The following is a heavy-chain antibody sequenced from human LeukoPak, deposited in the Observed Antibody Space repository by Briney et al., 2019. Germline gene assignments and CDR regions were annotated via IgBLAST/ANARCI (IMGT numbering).Heavy chain of an antibody. D-gene: IGHD2-15*01. V-gene: IGHV3-30*18. CDR1: GFTFSTYG. CDR2: TSFDGSNK. J-gene: IGHJ6*02. Sequence: GKSLRLSCAASGFTFSTYGMHWVRQAPGKGLEWVAVTSFDGSNKYYADSVKGRFTISRDNSKKTLYLQMNSLRAEDTAVYYCAKDYSRAHYYYYDAMDVWGQGTTVTVSS. CDR3: AKDYSRAHYYYYDAMDV.